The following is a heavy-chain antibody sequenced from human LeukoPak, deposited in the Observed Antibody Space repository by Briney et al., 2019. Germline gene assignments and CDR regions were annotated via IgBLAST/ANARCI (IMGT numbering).Heavy chain of an antibody. V-gene: IGHV3-66*02. CDR3: ARGSSYYDSNGY. J-gene: IGHJ4*02. D-gene: IGHD3-22*01. CDR2: IYSGGST. Sequence: GGSLRLSCAASGFTVSSNYMSWVRQAPGKGLEWVSVIYSGGSTYYADSVKGRFTISRDNSKNTLYLQMNSLRAEDTAVYYCARGSSYYDSNGYWGQGTLVTLSS. CDR1: GFTVSSNY.